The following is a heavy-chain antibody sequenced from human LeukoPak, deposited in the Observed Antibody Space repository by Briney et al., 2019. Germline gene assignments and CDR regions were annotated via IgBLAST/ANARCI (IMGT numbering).Heavy chain of an antibody. J-gene: IGHJ1*01. Sequence: GGSLRLSCAGSGFTFSSDGMSWVRQTPEKGLEWVANINQDGGEKHYVDSVKGRFTISRDNAKSSLYLQMNSLRAADTAVYYCVRDKRGWGQGPLVTVSS. CDR2: INQDGGEK. D-gene: IGHD3-10*01. V-gene: IGHV3-7*01. CDR1: GFTFSSDG. CDR3: VRDKRG.